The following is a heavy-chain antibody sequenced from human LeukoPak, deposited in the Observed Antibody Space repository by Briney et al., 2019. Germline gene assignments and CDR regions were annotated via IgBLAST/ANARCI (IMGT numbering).Heavy chain of an antibody. D-gene: IGHD5-18*01. J-gene: IGHJ4*02. Sequence: PSETLSLTCSVSGGSISSYYWSWIRQPPGKGLEWIGRIYTSGSTNYNPSLKSRVTISLDTSKNQFSLRLSSVTAADTAVYYCARGDSNGYSYGRFDYWGQGTLVTVSS. V-gene: IGHV4-4*08. CDR1: GGSISSYY. CDR2: IYTSGST. CDR3: ARGDSNGYSYGRFDY.